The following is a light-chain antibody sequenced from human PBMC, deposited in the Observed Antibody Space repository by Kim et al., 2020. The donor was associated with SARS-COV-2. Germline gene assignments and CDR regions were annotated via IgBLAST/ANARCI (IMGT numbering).Light chain of an antibody. CDR2: DNN. V-gene: IGLV1-51*01. Sequence: GQKVTISCSGSSSNIGNNYVSWYQQLPGTAPKLLIYDNNKRPSGIPDRFSGSKSGTSATLGITGLQTGDEADYYCRTWDSSLSAGVFGGGTQLTVL. CDR3: RTWDSSLSAGV. CDR1: SSNIGNNY. J-gene: IGLJ3*02.